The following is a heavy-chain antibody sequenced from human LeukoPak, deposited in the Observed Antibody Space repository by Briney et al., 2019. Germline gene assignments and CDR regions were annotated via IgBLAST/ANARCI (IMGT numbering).Heavy chain of an antibody. D-gene: IGHD4/OR15-4a*01. CDR3: AKQSGADRGHLDF. J-gene: IGHJ4*02. Sequence: GGSLRLSCAASGFTFSSYGMRWVRQAPGKGLEWVAVISYDGSNKYCADSVKGRFTISRDNSKNTLYLQMNSLRAEDTAVYYCAKQSGADRGHLDFWGQGTLVTVSS. CDR2: ISYDGSNK. V-gene: IGHV3-30*18. CDR1: GFTFSSYG.